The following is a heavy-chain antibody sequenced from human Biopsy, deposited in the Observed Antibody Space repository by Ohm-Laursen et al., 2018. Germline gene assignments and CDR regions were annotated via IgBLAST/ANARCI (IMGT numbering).Heavy chain of an antibody. V-gene: IGHV4-31*03. CDR2: ISYNERT. Sequence: SDTLSLTCSVSGASVKTSGYFLAWIRQRPGKGLEWIGYISYNERTHYNPSLTSRLAISFDTSNNRISLQLRSVSVADTAVYYCVREPKTGTAEAWYFDLWGRGSPVTVPS. J-gene: IGHJ2*01. CDR1: GASVKTSGYF. CDR3: VREPKTGTAEAWYFDL. D-gene: IGHD3-9*01.